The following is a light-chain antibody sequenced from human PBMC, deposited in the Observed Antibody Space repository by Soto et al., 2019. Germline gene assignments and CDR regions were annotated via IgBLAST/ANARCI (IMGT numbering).Light chain of an antibody. V-gene: IGLV2-23*02. J-gene: IGLJ1*01. CDR2: DVT. Sequence: QSVQPHPASVSWSPGHSITISCTGTSSDIGKYNLVSWYQHHPGKAPKLIISDVTQWPSGASNRFSGSKSGNTASLTIFGLQPADEADYYCSSYAGSTIFYVFGTGTKVTVL. CDR1: SSDIGKYNL. CDR3: SSYAGSTIFYV.